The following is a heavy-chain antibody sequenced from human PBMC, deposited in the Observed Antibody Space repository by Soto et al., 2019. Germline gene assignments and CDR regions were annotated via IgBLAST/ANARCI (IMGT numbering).Heavy chain of an antibody. CDR3: ARDNWNTV. J-gene: IGHJ3*01. CDR2: VNGDGSST. CDR1: DFTFSNYW. Sequence: EVQLVESGGGFVQPGGSLRRSCAASDFTFSNYWIHWVLQFPGKGLVWVSRVNGDGSSTFYAVSVKGRFTISRDSAENTLFLQMNSLRPEVTAVYYCARDNWNTVWGQGTMVTVSS. V-gene: IGHV3-74*01. D-gene: IGHD1-20*01.